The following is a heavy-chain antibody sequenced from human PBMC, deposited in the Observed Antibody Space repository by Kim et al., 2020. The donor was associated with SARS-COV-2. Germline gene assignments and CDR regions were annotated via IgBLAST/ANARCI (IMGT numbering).Heavy chain of an antibody. CDR3: AKVGWEGY. Sequence: GDTTSYTDSVKGRFTISRDNSKNTLFLQMNSLRAEDTAVYYCAKVGWEGYWGQGTLVTVSS. J-gene: IGHJ4*02. D-gene: IGHD1-26*01. V-gene: IGHV3-23*01. CDR2: GDTT.